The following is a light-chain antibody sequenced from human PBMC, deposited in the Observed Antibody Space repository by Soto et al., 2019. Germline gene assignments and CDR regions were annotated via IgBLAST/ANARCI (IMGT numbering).Light chain of an antibody. J-gene: IGKJ5*01. CDR1: QSVSNNY. V-gene: IGKV3D-20*02. CDR3: QQRSNWPPIT. Sequence: EIVLTQSPGTLSLSPGERATLSCRASQSVSNNYLAWYQQKPGQSPRLLIYGASNRATGIPDRFSGSGSGTDFTLTISSLEPEDFAVYYCQQRSNWPPITFGQGTRL. CDR2: GAS.